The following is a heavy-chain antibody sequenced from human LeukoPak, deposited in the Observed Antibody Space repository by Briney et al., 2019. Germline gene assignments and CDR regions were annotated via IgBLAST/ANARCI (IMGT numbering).Heavy chain of an antibody. CDR2: ISSSSSTI. V-gene: IGHV3-48*04. Sequence: GGSLRLSCAASGFTFSNYAMTWVRQAPGKGLEWVSYISSSSSTIYYADSVKGRFTISRDNAKNSLYLQMNSLRAEDTAVYYCARDRGGPFDYWGQGTLVTVSS. CDR3: ARDRGGPFDY. J-gene: IGHJ4*02. CDR1: GFTFSNYA. D-gene: IGHD2-15*01.